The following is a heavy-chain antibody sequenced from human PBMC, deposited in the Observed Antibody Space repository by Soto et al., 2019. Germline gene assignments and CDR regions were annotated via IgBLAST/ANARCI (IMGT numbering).Heavy chain of an antibody. D-gene: IGHD6-13*01. CDR3: ARDCHSYGGYYYYGMDV. V-gene: IGHV3-21*01. J-gene: IGHJ6*02. Sequence: EVQLVESGGGRVKPGGSLRLSCTASGFTFAGYSINWVRQAPGKGLEWVSSISGSSSDIYYADSGKGRFTIARDNDKNSLYLQMNSLRAEDTALYYCARDCHSYGGYYYYGMDVWCQGTTVTVSS. CDR1: GFTFAGYS. CDR2: ISGSSSDI.